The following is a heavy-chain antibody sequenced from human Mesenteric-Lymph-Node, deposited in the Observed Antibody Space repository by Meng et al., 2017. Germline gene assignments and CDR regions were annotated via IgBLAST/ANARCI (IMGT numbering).Heavy chain of an antibody. CDR2: ISGSGGST. J-gene: IGHJ4*02. Sequence: GGSLRLSCAASGFTFSSYGMHWVRQAPGKGLEWVSAISGSGGSTYYADSVKGRFTISRDNAKNSLYLQMNSLRAEDTAVYYCARDAHVRYSSSWYPFDYWGQGTLVTVSS. CDR3: ARDAHVRYSSSWYPFDY. V-gene: IGHV3-21*01. D-gene: IGHD6-13*01. CDR1: GFTFSSYG.